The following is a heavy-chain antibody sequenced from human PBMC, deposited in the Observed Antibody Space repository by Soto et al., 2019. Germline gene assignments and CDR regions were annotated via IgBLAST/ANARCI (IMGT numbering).Heavy chain of an antibody. V-gene: IGHV1-18*01. CDR2: ISAYNGNT. D-gene: IGHD6-13*01. J-gene: IGHJ3*02. Sequence: ASVKVSCKASGYTFTSYGISWVRQAPGQGLEWMGWISAYNGNTNYAQKLQGRVTMTTDTSTSTAYMELRSLRSDDTAVYYCAREIAAAGPQAFDIWGQGTMVTVSS. CDR1: GYTFTSYG. CDR3: AREIAAAGPQAFDI.